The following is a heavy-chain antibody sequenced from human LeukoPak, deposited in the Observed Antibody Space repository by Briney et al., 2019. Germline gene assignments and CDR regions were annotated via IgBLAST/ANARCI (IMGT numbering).Heavy chain of an antibody. CDR1: SGSISSSSYY. Sequence: PSETLSLTCTVSSGSISSSSYYWSWIRQPPGKGLEWIGSSYYSGSTYYNPSLKSRVTISVDTSKNQFSLKLSSVTAADTAVYFCARLVTINTVTTARYWYFDLWGRGTLVTVSS. D-gene: IGHD4-17*01. CDR3: ARLVTINTVTTARYWYFDL. CDR2: SYYSGST. V-gene: IGHV4-39*01. J-gene: IGHJ2*01.